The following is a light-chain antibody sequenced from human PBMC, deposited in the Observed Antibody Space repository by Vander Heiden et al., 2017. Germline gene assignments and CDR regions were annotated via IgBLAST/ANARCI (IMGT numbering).Light chain of an antibody. CDR2: SAT. CDR1: TGAVTRGYF. J-gene: IGLJ3*02. CDR3: LLYDGEGWV. Sequence: QTVVTQEPSLTVSPGGTVTLTCASNTGAVTRGYFPNWFQQKPGQAPRPLIYSATNKHSWTPARFSGSLRGGKAALTLSDVQPEDEAEYYCLLYDGEGWVFGGGTKVTVL. V-gene: IGLV7-43*01.